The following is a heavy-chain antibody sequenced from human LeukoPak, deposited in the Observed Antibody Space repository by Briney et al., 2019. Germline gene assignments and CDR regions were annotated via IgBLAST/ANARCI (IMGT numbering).Heavy chain of an antibody. CDR3: ARDRYSGSYWGYYFDY. V-gene: IGHV4-59*01. D-gene: IGHD1-26*01. CDR1: GGSISSYY. J-gene: IGHJ4*02. CDR2: IYYSGST. Sequence: PSETLSLTCTVSGGSISSYYWSWIRQPPGKGLEWIGYIYYSGSTNYNPSLKSRVTISVDTSKNQFSLKLSSVTAADTAVYYCARDRYSGSYWGYYFDYWGQGTLVTVSS.